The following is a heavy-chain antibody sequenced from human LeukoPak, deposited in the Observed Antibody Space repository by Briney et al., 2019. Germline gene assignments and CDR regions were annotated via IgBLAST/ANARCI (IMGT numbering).Heavy chain of an antibody. CDR1: GGSFSDYF. V-gene: IGHV4-34*01. CDR2: INHSGST. Sequence: SETLSLTCAVYGGSFSDYFWSWIRQPPGKGLEWIGEINHSGSTNYNPSLKSRVTISVDTSKNQFSLKLSSVTAADTAVYSCARGAHCDRSGYYLYYWGQGSRVTVSS. J-gene: IGHJ4*02. CDR3: ARGAHCDRSGYYLYY. D-gene: IGHD3-22*01.